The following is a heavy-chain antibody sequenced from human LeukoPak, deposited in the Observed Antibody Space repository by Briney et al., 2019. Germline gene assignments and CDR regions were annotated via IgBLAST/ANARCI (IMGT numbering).Heavy chain of an antibody. J-gene: IGHJ4*02. CDR1: GFSFSNHG. D-gene: IGHD6-19*01. V-gene: IGHV3-30*03. CDR2: IASDGGAK. CDR3: AREATWGQWYFDH. Sequence: GGSLRLSCVASGFSFSNHGMHWVRQAPGKGREWVAVIASDGGAKLYADSVKGRLPLSPENSKNMFFLPMPFLTVEDTAIYSCAREATWGQWYFDHWGQGTPVTVSS.